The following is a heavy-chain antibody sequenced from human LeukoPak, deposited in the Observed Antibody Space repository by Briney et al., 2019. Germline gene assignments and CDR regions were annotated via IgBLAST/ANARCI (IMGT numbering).Heavy chain of an antibody. D-gene: IGHD1-14*01. CDR2: SYHSGST. J-gene: IGHJ3*02. CDR1: GGSISSRNW. CDR3: ARVESSTLRNASAI. V-gene: IGHV4-4*02. Sequence: QPSETLSLTCAGSGGSISSRNWWSWVRQPPGKGLGWIGESYHSGSTDYNPSLRSRVTISVDTSKNQFSLKLRSVSAADASVYYCARVESSTLRNASAIWGEGTMVTASS.